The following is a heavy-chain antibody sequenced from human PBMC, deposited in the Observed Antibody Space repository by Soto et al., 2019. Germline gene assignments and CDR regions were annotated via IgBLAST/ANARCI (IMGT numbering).Heavy chain of an antibody. J-gene: IGHJ5*02. CDR1: GYTLTELF. D-gene: IGHD3-16*01. Sequence: ASVKVSCKVSGYTLTELFMHWVRQAPGKGLEWMGGFDPEDGETIYAQKFQGRVTTTEDTSTDTAYMELSSLRSEDTAVYYCATDPKYVGWFDPWGQGTLVTVSS. CDR3: ATDPKYVGWFDP. V-gene: IGHV1-24*01. CDR2: FDPEDGET.